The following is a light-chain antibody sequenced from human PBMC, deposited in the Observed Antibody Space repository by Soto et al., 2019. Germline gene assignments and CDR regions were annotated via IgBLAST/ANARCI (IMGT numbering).Light chain of an antibody. Sequence: QSALTQPASVSGSPGQSITISCTGTRSDVGGYNYVSWYQQHPDKAPKLIIYEVTNRPSGVSNRFSGSKSGNTASLTISGLQADDEGDYYCSSYTSNSTPVVFGGGTKLTVL. CDR1: RSDVGGYNY. CDR2: EVT. J-gene: IGLJ3*02. V-gene: IGLV2-14*03. CDR3: SSYTSNSTPVV.